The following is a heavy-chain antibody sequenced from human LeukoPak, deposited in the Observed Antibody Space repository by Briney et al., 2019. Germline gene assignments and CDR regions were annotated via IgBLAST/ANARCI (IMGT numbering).Heavy chain of an antibody. CDR3: ARDYCSGGSCYPRFDY. CDR2: ISSSSSYI. D-gene: IGHD2-15*01. J-gene: IGHJ4*02. V-gene: IGHV3-21*01. CDR1: GFTFSSYS. Sequence: GSLRLSCAASGFTFSSYSMNWVRQAPGKGLEWVSSISSSSSYIYYADSVKGRFTISRDNAKNSLYLQMNSLRAEDTAVYYCARDYCSGGSCYPRFDYWGQGTLVTVSS.